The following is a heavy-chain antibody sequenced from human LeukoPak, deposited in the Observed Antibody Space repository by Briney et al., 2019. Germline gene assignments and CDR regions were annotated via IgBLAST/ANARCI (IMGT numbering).Heavy chain of an antibody. J-gene: IGHJ3*02. CDR2: IYYSGST. CDR3: ARADPLSGSYYDAFDI. Sequence: PSETLSLTCTVSGGSISSYYWSWIRQLPGKGLEWIGYIYYSGSTNYNPSLKSRVTISVDTSKNQFSLKLSSVTAADTAVCYCARADPLSGSYYDAFDIWGQGTMVTVSS. V-gene: IGHV4-59*01. CDR1: GGSISSYY. D-gene: IGHD1-26*01.